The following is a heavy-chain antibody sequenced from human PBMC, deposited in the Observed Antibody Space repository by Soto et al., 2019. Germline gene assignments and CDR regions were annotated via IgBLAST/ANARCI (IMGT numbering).Heavy chain of an antibody. CDR1: GGTFSSYT. Sequence: QVQLVQSGAEVKKPGSSVKVSCKASGGTFSSYTISWVRQDPGQGLEWMGRIIPILGIANYEQKFQGRVTITADKSTSTADMGRSSLRSESTTVYSLASTPRYSSSWCVRYGMDVWGQGTTFTVCS. D-gene: IGHD6-13*01. CDR3: ASTPRYSSSWCVRYGMDV. J-gene: IGHJ6*02. CDR2: IIPILGIA. V-gene: IGHV1-69*02.